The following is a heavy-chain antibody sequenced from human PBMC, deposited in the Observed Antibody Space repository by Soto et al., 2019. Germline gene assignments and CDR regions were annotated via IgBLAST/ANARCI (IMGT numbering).Heavy chain of an antibody. V-gene: IGHV4-61*01. CDR1: GGSVSSGSYY. J-gene: IGHJ6*02. D-gene: IGHD2-15*01. CDR2: IYYSGST. CDR3: ARGGGYCSGGSCYPYYYYYGMDV. Sequence: PSETLSLTCTVSGGSVSSGSYYWSWIRQPPGKGLEWIGYIYYSGSTNYNPSLKSRVTISVDTSKNQFSLKLSSVTAADTAVYYCARGGGYCSGGSCYPYYYYYGMDVWGQGTTVTVSS.